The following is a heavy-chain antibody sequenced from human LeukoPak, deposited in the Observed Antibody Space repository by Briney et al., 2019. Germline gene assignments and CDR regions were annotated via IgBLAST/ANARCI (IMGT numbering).Heavy chain of an antibody. CDR2: IDTSGST. CDR1: GGSINSGSYY. J-gene: IGHJ5*02. V-gene: IGHV4-61*02. D-gene: IGHD2-15*01. CDR3: ARHRYCSGGSCYSFDFDP. Sequence: PSQTLSLTCTVSGGSINSGSYYWSWIRQPAGKGLEWIGRIDTSGSTNYNPSLKSRVTISVDTSKNQFSLKLSSVTAADTAVYYCARHRYCSGGSCYSFDFDPWGQGTLVTVSS.